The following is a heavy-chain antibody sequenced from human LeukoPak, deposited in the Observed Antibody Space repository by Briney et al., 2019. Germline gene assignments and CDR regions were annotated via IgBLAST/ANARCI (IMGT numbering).Heavy chain of an antibody. V-gene: IGHV4-34*01. CDR1: GGSISSYY. J-gene: IGHJ4*02. CDR3: ARERGVYYDSSPSSFDY. Sequence: PSETLSLTCTVSGGSISSYYWSWIRQPPGKGLEWIGEINHSGSTNYNPSLKSRVTISVDTSKNQFSLKLSSVTAADTAVYYCARERGVYYDSSPSSFDYWGQGTLVTVSS. D-gene: IGHD3-22*01. CDR2: INHSGST.